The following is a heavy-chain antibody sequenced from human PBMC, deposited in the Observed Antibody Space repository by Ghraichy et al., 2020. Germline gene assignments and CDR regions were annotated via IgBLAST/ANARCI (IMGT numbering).Heavy chain of an antibody. CDR3: ARSIAAAGTRLWFDP. Sequence: SETLSLTCTVSGGSISSSSYYWGWIRQPPGKGLEWIGSIYYSGSTYYNPSLKSRVTISVDTSKNQFSLKLSSVTAADTAVYYCARSIAAAGTRLWFDPWGQGTLVTVSS. V-gene: IGHV4-39*01. CDR2: IYYSGST. J-gene: IGHJ5*02. D-gene: IGHD6-13*01. CDR1: GGSISSSSYY.